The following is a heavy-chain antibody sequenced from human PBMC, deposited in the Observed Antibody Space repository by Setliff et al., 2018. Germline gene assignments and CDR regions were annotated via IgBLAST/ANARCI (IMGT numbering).Heavy chain of an antibody. J-gene: IGHJ4*02. CDR3: ARFPMVATGYFDY. D-gene: IGHD5-12*01. CDR1: GYSFTSYW. CDR2: IYPGDSDT. V-gene: IGHV5-51*01. Sequence: SGESLKISCKGSGYSFTSYWIGWVRQMPGKGLEWMGIIYPGDSDTRYSPSFQGQVTISADKSISTAYLQWSSLKASDAAMYYCARFPMVATGYFDYWGQGTLVTVSS.